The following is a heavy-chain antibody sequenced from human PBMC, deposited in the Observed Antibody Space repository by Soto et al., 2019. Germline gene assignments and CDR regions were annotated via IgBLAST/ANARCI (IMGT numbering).Heavy chain of an antibody. CDR3: ARDLHYYDSTTYLGNYFDS. V-gene: IGHV3-33*01. CDR2: IWIDENKT. CDR1: GFTFSAHG. Sequence: RGGSLRLSCVASGFTFSAHGMHWVRQAPGKGPEWVASIWIDENKTKYADSVRGRFIISRDNPNHTLNLQMNSLRVEDTAVYYCARDLHYYDSTTYLGNYFDSWGQGTLVTVSS. D-gene: IGHD3-22*01. J-gene: IGHJ4*02.